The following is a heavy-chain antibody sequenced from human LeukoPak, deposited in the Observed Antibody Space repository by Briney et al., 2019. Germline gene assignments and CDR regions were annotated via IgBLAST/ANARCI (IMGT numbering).Heavy chain of an antibody. Sequence: PSETLSLTCTVSGGSISSSSYYWGWIRQPPGKGLEWIGEINHSGSTNYNPSLKSRVTISVDTSKNQFSLKLSSVTAADTAVYYCASRPRSDKNWFDPWGQGTLVTVSS. CDR3: ASRPRSDKNWFDP. V-gene: IGHV4-39*07. J-gene: IGHJ5*02. D-gene: IGHD3-3*01. CDR1: GGSISSSSYY. CDR2: INHSGST.